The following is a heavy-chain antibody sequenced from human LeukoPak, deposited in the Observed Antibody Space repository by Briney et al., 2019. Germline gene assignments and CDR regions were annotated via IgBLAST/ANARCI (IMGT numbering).Heavy chain of an antibody. V-gene: IGHV4-59*08. J-gene: IGHJ4*02. CDR2: IYYSGST. Sequence: PSETLSLTCTVSGDSIISYYWSWIRQPPGKGLEWIGYIYYSGSTNYNPSLKSRVAISVDTSKNQFSLKLTSVTAADTAVYYCARMLSGIYSQTDYWGQGTLVTVSS. CDR1: GDSIISYY. D-gene: IGHD1-26*01. CDR3: ARMLSGIYSQTDY.